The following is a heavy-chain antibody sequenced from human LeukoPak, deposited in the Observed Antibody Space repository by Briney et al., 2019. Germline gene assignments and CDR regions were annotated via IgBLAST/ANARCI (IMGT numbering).Heavy chain of an antibody. CDR3: ARENPTWVIGGFDC. Sequence: GGSLRLSCAASGFTFSSYGMHWVRQAPGKGLEWVAVIWYDGSDKYYADSVKGRFTISRDNSKNTLYLQMNSLRAEDTAVYYCARENPTWVIGGFDCWGQGTLVTVSS. CDR1: GFTFSSYG. J-gene: IGHJ4*02. D-gene: IGHD2-21*01. V-gene: IGHV3-33*01. CDR2: IWYDGSDK.